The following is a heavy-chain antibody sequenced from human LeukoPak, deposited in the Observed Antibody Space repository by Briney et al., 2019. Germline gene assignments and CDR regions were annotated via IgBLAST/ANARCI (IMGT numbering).Heavy chain of an antibody. J-gene: IGHJ5*02. CDR1: GFTFSSYW. CDR2: IKQDGSEK. V-gene: IGHV3-7*01. D-gene: IGHD2-2*01. Sequence: GGSLRLSCAPSGFTFSSYWMSWVRQAPGKGLEWVANIKQDGSEKYYVDSVKDRLTISRDNAKNSLYLQMNSLRAEDTAVYYCARDDCSSISCYHNWFDPWGQGTLVTVSS. CDR3: ARDDCSSISCYHNWFDP.